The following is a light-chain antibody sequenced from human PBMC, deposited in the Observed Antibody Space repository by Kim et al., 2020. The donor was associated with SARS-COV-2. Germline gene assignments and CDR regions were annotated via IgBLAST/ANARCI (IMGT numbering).Light chain of an antibody. J-gene: IGKJ1*01. Sequence: DIQMTQSPSSLSASVGDRVTITCQASQDISNYLNWYQQKPGKAPKLLIYDASNLETGAPSRFSGSGSGTDFTFTISSLQPEDIATYYCQQYDNLSWTFGQGTKVDIK. V-gene: IGKV1-33*01. CDR3: QQYDNLSWT. CDR1: QDISNY. CDR2: DAS.